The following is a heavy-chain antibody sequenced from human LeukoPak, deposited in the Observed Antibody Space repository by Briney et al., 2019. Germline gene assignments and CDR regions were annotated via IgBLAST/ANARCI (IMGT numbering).Heavy chain of an antibody. D-gene: IGHD2-2*01. CDR1: GFTLSDHY. V-gene: IGHV3-72*01. Sequence: GGSLRLSCAASGFTLSDHYMDWVRQAPGKGLEWVGRSRGKANSYTTEYAASVKGRFTVSRDDSKISLYLQMNSLRAEDTAVYYCAARGEVPADPSSQIDYWGQGTLVTVSS. CDR2: SRGKANSYTT. J-gene: IGHJ4*02. CDR3: AARGEVPADPSSQIDY.